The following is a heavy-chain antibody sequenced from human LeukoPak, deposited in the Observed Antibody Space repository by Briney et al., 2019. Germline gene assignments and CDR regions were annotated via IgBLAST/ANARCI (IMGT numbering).Heavy chain of an antibody. CDR3: ARAGWGSDVDY. CDR1: GFSLSSYW. V-gene: IGHV3-74*01. J-gene: IGHJ4*02. D-gene: IGHD3-16*01. CDR2: TNSDGSST. Sequence: GGSLRLSCAASGFSLSSYWIHWVGQAPGKGLVWVSHTNSDGSSTSYADSVKGRFTISRDNAKNTLYLQMNSLRVEDTAVYYCARAGWGSDVDYWGQGTLVTVSS.